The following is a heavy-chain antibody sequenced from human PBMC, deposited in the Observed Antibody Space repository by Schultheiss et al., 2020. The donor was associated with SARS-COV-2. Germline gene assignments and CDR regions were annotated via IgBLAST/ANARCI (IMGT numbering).Heavy chain of an antibody. CDR2: IYYSGST. D-gene: IGHD4-17*01. J-gene: IGHJ4*02. Sequence: SQTLSLTCTVSGGSINSYYWSWIRQPPGKGLEWIGYIYYSGSTNYNPSLKSRVTISVDTSKNQFSLKLSSVTAADTAVYYCARDAYGFDYWGQGTLVTVSS. V-gene: IGHV4-59*12. CDR1: GGSINSYY. CDR3: ARDAYGFDY.